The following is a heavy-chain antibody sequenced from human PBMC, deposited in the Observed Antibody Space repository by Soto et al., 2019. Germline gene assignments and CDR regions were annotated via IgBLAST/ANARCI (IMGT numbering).Heavy chain of an antibody. Sequence: SETLSLTCTVSGGSISSGDYYWSWIRQPPGKGLEWIGYIYYSGSTYYNPSLKSRVTISVDTSKNQFSLKLSSVTAADTAVYYCARVRSSSSGGYFDYWGQGTLVTVSS. CDR3: ARVRSSSSGGYFDY. CDR2: IYYSGST. CDR1: GGSISSGDYY. D-gene: IGHD6-6*01. J-gene: IGHJ4*02. V-gene: IGHV4-30-4*01.